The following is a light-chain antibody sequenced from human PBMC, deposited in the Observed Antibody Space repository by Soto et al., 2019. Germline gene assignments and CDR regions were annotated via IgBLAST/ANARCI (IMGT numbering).Light chain of an antibody. Sequence: DIQMTQSPSALSASVGDRVTITCRASQSVSNWLAWYRQKPGEAPKLLIYEGPTLERGVPSRFSGSGSGTEVTRTIGSLQPDDFATFYCQQYDTYSRAFGQENKVEVK. V-gene: IGKV1-5*03. CDR3: QQYDTYSRA. CDR2: EGP. J-gene: IGKJ1*01. CDR1: QSVSNW.